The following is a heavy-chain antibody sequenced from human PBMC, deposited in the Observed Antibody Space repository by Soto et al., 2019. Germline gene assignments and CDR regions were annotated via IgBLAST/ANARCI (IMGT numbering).Heavy chain of an antibody. CDR1: GFTFSNAW. V-gene: IGHV3-15*01. Sequence: GGSLRLSCAASGFTFSNAWMSWVRQAPGKGLEWVGRIKSKTDGGTTDYAAPVKGRFTISRDDSKNTLYLQMNSLKTEDTAVYYCTTDWNYRQQLARFTGGYWGQGTLVTVSS. CDR2: IKSKTDGGTT. J-gene: IGHJ4*02. CDR3: TTDWNYRQQLARFTGGY. D-gene: IGHD6-13*01.